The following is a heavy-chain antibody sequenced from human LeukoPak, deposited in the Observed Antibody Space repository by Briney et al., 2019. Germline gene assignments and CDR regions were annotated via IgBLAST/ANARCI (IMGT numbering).Heavy chain of an antibody. CDR3: ARGTYYYDSSGLYYFDY. D-gene: IGHD3-22*01. V-gene: IGHV5-51*01. Sequence: PGESLNISCKGSGYSFTSYWIGWVRQMPGKGLEWMGISYPGDSDTRYSPSFQGQVTISADKSISTAYLQWSSLKASDTAMYYCARGTYYYDSSGLYYFDYWGQGTLVTVSS. J-gene: IGHJ4*02. CDR1: GYSFTSYW. CDR2: SYPGDSDT.